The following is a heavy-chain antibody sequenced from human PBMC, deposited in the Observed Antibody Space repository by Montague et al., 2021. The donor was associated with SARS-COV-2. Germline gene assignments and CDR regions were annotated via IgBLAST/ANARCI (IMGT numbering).Heavy chain of an antibody. J-gene: IGHJ5*02. Sequence: SLRLSCAASGFSFSDYYMSWIRQAPGKGLEWVSYISSSSSNTNYADSVKGRFTISRDNAKNSLYLQMNSLRAEDTAVYYCARKLLWVGELSGWFDPWGQGTLVTVSS. V-gene: IGHV3-11*06. D-gene: IGHD3-10*01. CDR2: ISSSSSNT. CDR3: ARKLLWVGELSGWFDP. CDR1: GFSFSDYY.